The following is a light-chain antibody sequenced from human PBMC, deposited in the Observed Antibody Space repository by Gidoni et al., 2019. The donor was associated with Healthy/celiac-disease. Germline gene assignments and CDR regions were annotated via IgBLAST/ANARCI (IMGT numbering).Light chain of an antibody. CDR1: QSVLYSSNNKNY. CDR2: WAS. Sequence: DIVMTQSPDSLAVSLGERATINCKSSQSVLYSSNNKNYLAWYQQKPGQPPKLLIYWASTRESRVPDRFSGSGSGTDFTLTISSLQAEDVAVYYCQQYYSTPPVTFXPXTKVDIK. CDR3: QQYYSTPPVT. V-gene: IGKV4-1*01. J-gene: IGKJ3*01.